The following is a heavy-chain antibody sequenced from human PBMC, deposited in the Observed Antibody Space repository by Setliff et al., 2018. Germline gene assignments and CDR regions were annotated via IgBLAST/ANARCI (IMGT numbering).Heavy chain of an antibody. CDR1: GYTFTSYG. CDR2: ISGYNGDI. J-gene: IGHJ6*02. CDR3: ARDSRGLVPAAIEGSYYYYGMDV. V-gene: IGHV1-18*01. D-gene: IGHD2-2*02. Sequence: ASVKVSCKASGYTFTSYGISWVRQAPGQGLEWMGWISGYNGDIFYAPKFAGRVTMTRDTPISTVYMELSLLTSDDTAVYYCARDSRGLVPAAIEGSYYYYGMDVWGQGTTVTVSS.